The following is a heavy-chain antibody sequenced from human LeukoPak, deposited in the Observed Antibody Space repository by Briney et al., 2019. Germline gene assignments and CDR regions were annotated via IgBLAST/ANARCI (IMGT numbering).Heavy chain of an antibody. CDR1: GFTFSNYP. CDR3: ARDSRRGSPDYLDY. D-gene: IGHD1-26*01. CDR2: ISYGGNVR. V-gene: IGHV3-30*04. J-gene: IGHJ4*02. Sequence: GGSLRLSCAASGFTFSNYPMHWVRQAPGKGLEWVAVISYGGNVRYHADSVKGRFTIPRDGSKSTLYLEMSSLRDEDTAVYYCARDSRRGSPDYLDYWGQGTLVTVSS.